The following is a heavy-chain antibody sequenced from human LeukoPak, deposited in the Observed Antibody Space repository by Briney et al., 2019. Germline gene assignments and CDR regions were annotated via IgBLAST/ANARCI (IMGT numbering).Heavy chain of an antibody. CDR3: ARTRIVGATEAFDI. V-gene: IGHV4-34*01. CDR2: INHSGST. J-gene: IGHJ3*02. CDR1: GGSFSGYY. Sequence: SETLSLTCAVYGGSFSGYYWSWIRQPPGKGLEWIGEINHSGSTNYNPSLKSRVTISVDTSKNQFSLKLSSVTAADTAVYYCARTRIVGATEAFDIWGQGTMVTVSS. D-gene: IGHD1-26*01.